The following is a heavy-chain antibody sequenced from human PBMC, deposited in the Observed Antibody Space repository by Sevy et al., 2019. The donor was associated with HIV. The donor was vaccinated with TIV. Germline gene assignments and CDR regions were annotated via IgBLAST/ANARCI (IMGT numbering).Heavy chain of an antibody. CDR2: IYYSGST. CDR3: ARFGVYSSRGGNWFDP. J-gene: IGHJ5*02. CDR1: GGSISSYY. V-gene: IGHV4-59*01. Sequence: SETLSLTCTVSGGSISSYYWSRIRQPPWKGLEWIGYIYYSGSTNYNPSLKSRVTISVDTSKNQFSLKLSSVTAADTAVYYCARFGVYSSRGGNWFDPWGQGTLVTVSS. D-gene: IGHD6-13*01.